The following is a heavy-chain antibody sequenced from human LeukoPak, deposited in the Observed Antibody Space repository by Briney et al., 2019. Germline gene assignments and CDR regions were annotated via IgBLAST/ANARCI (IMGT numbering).Heavy chain of an antibody. Sequence: SETLSLTCTVSGGSISSSSYYWGWIRQPPGKGLEWIGSIYYSGSTYYNPSLKSRVTISVDTSKNQFSLKLSSVTAADTAVYYCARGRPEDAFDIWGQGTMVTVSS. V-gene: IGHV4-39*07. J-gene: IGHJ3*02. CDR3: ARGRPEDAFDI. CDR1: GGSISSSSYY. CDR2: IYYSGST.